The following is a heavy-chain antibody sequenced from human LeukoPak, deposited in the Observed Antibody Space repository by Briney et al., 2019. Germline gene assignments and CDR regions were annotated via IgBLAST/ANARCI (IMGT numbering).Heavy chain of an antibody. J-gene: IGHJ3*02. V-gene: IGHV3-53*01. CDR1: GFTFSIYD. D-gene: IGHD2/OR15-2a*01. Sequence: GGSLRLSCAASGFTFSIYDMHWVRQAPGKGLEWVSVIYSGGSTYYADSVKGRFTISRDNSKNTLYLQMNSLRAEDTAVYYCARRDPESDAFDIWGQGTMVTVSS. CDR3: ARRDPESDAFDI. CDR2: IYSGGST.